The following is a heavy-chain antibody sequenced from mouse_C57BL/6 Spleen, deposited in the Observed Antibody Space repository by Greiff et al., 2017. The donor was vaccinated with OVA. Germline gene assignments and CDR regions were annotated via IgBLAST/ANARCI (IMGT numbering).Heavy chain of an antibody. CDR1: GYTFTDYY. V-gene: IGHV1-26*01. CDR2: INPNNGGT. CDR3: ARFTTVVAPFAY. Sequence: EVQLQQSGPELVKPGASVKISCKASGYTFTDYYMNWVKQSHGKSLEWIGDINPNNGGTSYNQKFKGKATLTVDKSSSTAYMELRSLTSEDSAVYYCARFTTVVAPFAYWGQGTLVTVSA. J-gene: IGHJ3*01. D-gene: IGHD1-1*01.